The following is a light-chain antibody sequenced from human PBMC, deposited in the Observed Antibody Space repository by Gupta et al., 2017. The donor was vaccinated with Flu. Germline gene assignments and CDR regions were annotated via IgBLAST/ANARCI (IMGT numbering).Light chain of an antibody. CDR2: SKS. V-gene: IGLV7-43*01. Sequence: TVVPPEPSLTVSPGGTVTITCTSSTGAVTSGYYPSWFQQKPGPAPRLLIYSKSKKHSGTPARFSGSPIGGKAALTPTGVQTEEEADYYCLLYSGSAEYWVFGGGTKLTVL. CDR3: LLYSGSAEYWV. J-gene: IGLJ3*02. CDR1: TGAVTSGYY.